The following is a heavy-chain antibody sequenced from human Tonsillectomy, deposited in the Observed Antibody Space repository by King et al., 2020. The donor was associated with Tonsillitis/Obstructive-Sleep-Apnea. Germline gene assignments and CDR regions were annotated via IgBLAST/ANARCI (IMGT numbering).Heavy chain of an antibody. Sequence: VQLVQSGAEVKKPGESLKISCKGSGYSFTNYWIGWVRQMPGKGLEWMGIIYPGDSDTRYSPSFQGQVTISADKSINTAYLQWSSLKASDTAMYYCAGSPYYYCYDMDVWGQGTTVTVSS. CDR1: GYSFTNYW. D-gene: IGHD6-19*01. V-gene: IGHV5-51*03. J-gene: IGHJ6*02. CDR2: IYPGDSDT. CDR3: AGSPYYYCYDMDV.